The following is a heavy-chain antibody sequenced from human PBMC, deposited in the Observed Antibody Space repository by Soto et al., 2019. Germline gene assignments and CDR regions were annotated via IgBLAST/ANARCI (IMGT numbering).Heavy chain of an antibody. CDR3: ANDFIPKRGVHDSFDI. J-gene: IGHJ3*02. D-gene: IGHD1-1*01. CDR2: ISGPGETT. Sequence: PGGSVRLSCAASGFTFSNYAMSWVRQAPGKGLEWVSTISGPGETTFYADSVNGRFTISRDHSKTPLYLQVSSLRAEDTAVYYCANDFIPKRGVHDSFDICGQGILVTVSS. CDR1: GFTFSNYA. V-gene: IGHV3-23*01.